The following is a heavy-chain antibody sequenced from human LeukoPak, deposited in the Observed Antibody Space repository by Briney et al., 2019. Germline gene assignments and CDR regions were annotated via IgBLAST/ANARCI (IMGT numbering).Heavy chain of an antibody. CDR3: ARVGTGSWYFGL. Sequence: GGSLRLSCAASGFTFSNYWMHWVRQAPGKGLVWVSRNPDGGRISYADSVQGRFTISRDNAKNTVYLQMNSLRAEDTAVYYCARVGTGSWYFGLWGRGTLVTFSS. CDR2: NPDGGRI. V-gene: IGHV3-74*01. J-gene: IGHJ2*01. D-gene: IGHD3-10*01. CDR1: GFTFSNYW.